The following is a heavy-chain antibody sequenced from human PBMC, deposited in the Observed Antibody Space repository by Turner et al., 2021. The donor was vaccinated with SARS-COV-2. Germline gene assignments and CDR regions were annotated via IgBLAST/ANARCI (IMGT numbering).Heavy chain of an antibody. Sequence: EVQLLESGGGLVQPGGSLRLSCAASGFTFSSYAMSWVRQAPGKGLEWVSAISGSGGSTYYADSVKGRFTISRDNSKNTLYLQMNSLRAEDTAVYYCAKAHGYSYGGVDYYYYYGMDVWGQGTTVTVS. J-gene: IGHJ6*02. CDR1: GFTFSSYA. CDR2: ISGSGGST. D-gene: IGHD5-18*01. CDR3: AKAHGYSYGGVDYYYYYGMDV. V-gene: IGHV3-23*01.